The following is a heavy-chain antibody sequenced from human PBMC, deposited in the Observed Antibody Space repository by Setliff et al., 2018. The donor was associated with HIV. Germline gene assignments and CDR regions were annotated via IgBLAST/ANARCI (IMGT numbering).Heavy chain of an antibody. Sequence: ASVKVSCKAAGYTFSGFYLHWVRQAPGQGLEWMGRINPKSGGTQYAQKFQGRVTMARDVSISTFYMQLDRLRFDDTAIYYCAWNHPDRTTSHPEAFTLWGQGTMVTVS. CDR2: INPKSGGT. V-gene: IGHV1-2*06. CDR3: AWNHPDRTTSHPEAFTL. D-gene: IGHD1-1*01. J-gene: IGHJ3*01. CDR1: GYTFSGFY.